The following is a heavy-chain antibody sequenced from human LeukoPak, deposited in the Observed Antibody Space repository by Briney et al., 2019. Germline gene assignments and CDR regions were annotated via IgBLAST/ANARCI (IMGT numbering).Heavy chain of an antibody. CDR2: IYYSGST. J-gene: IGHJ6*02. CDR1: GGSFNGYY. V-gene: IGHV4-59*01. CDR3: ARDGDYDNYYYYGMDV. D-gene: IGHD3-9*01. Sequence: SETLSLTCAVYGGSFNGYYWSWIRQPPGKGLEWIGYIYYSGSTNYNPSLKSRVTISVDTSKNQFSLKLSSVTAADTAVYYCARDGDYDNYYYYGMDVWGQGTTVTVSS.